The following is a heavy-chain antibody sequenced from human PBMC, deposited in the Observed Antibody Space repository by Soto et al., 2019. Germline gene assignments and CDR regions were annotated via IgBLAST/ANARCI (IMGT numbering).Heavy chain of an antibody. CDR2: IYTSASI. D-gene: IGHD6-19*01. V-gene: IGHV4-4*07. Sequence: SETLSLTCIVSGADINTYSLTWIRQPAGKGLEWIGRIYTSASINYNPSLRGRVTLSVDTSTNQLSLKLAVATAADTAVHYCARDREAGYNSYYGMDVWGQGTRVT. CDR3: ARDREAGYNSYYGMDV. J-gene: IGHJ6*02. CDR1: GADINTYS.